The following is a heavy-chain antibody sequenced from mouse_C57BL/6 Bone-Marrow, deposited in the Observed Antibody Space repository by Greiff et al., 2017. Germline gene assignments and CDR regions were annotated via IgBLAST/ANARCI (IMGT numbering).Heavy chain of an antibody. V-gene: IGHV3-6*01. Sequence: EVHLVESGPGLVKPSQSLSLTCSVTGYSITSGYYWNWIRQFPGNKLEWMGYISYDGSNNYNPSLKNRISITRDTSKNQFFLKLNSVTTEDTATYYCAKEGGLELLDWGQGTTLTVSS. J-gene: IGHJ2*01. CDR3: AKEGGLELLD. CDR1: GYSITSGYY. CDR2: ISYDGSN.